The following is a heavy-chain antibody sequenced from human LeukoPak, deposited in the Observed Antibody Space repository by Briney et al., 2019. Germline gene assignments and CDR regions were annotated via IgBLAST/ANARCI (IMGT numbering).Heavy chain of an antibody. V-gene: IGHV3-7*01. CDR3: AKDRCSNGIGCLYYYMDV. CDR1: GFTFSTYR. D-gene: IGHD2-8*01. Sequence: GGSLRLSCAASGFTFSTYRMSWVRQAPGKGLEWVANIKQDGSEKHYVDSVKGRFTISRDNAKNSLYLQMSSLRAEDTAVYYCAKDRCSNGIGCLYYYMDVWGKGTTVTISS. J-gene: IGHJ6*03. CDR2: IKQDGSEK.